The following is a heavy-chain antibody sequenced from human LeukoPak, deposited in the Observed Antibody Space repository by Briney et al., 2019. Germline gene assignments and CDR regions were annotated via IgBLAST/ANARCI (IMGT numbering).Heavy chain of an antibody. CDR3: ARSGGYCSSTSCYAFDI. J-gene: IGHJ3*02. CDR2: INPNGGGT. V-gene: IGHV1-2*02. D-gene: IGHD2-2*01. CDR1: GYTFTGYY. Sequence: ASVKVSCKASGYTFTGYYMHWVRQAPGQGLEWMGWINPNGGGTNYAQKFQGRVTMTRDTSISTAYMELSRLRSDDTAVYYCARSGGYCSSTSCYAFDIWGQGTMVTVSS.